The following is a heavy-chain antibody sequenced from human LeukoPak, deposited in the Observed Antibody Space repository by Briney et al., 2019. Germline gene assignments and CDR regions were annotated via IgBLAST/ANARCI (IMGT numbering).Heavy chain of an antibody. CDR1: GGSISSTGYY. CDR2: IYYSGTT. Sequence: SETLSLTCTVSGGSISSTGYYWDWIRQPPGKGLEWIGSIYYSGTTYYNSSLKSRVTISLDTSKNQFSLSLKSVTAADTAVYYCARQVSDYYYYYIDVWGKGATVTVSS. V-gene: IGHV4-39*01. D-gene: IGHD5/OR15-5a*01. CDR3: ARQVSDYYYYYIDV. J-gene: IGHJ6*03.